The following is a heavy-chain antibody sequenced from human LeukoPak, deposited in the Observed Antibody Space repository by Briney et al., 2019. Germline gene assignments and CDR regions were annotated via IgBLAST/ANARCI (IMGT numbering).Heavy chain of an antibody. CDR1: GGSNNSDY. Sequence: SETLSLTCTVSGGSNNSDYWSWIRQPPGKGLEWIGYTHPSGNTNYSPSLKSRVTISIDMSRNQFSLKLSSVTAADTAVYYCARKAPKKGWFDPWGQGTLVTVSS. J-gene: IGHJ5*02. CDR2: THPSGNT. CDR3: ARKAPKKGWFDP. V-gene: IGHV4-4*09.